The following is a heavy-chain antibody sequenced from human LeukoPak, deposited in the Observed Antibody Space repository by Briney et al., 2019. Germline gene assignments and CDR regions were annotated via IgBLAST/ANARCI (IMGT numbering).Heavy chain of an antibody. CDR2: IYYSGST. J-gene: IGHJ4*02. V-gene: IGHV4-30-4*01. CDR1: GGSISSGVYY. D-gene: IGHD4-17*01. Sequence: SETLSLTCTVSGGSISSGVYYWSWIRQLPGKNLEWIGYIYYSGSTNYNPSLRSRVTMSVDTSKKQFSLKLSSVTAADTAVYYCARGPYGDIRFDYWGQGTLVTVSS. CDR3: ARGPYGDIRFDY.